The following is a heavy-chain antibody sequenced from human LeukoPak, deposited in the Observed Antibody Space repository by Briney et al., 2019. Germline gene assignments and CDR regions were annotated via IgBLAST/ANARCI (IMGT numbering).Heavy chain of an antibody. CDR3: ARGVVVVPAAIDGDYYYYMDV. CDR2: ISYDGSNK. V-gene: IGHV3-30*01. J-gene: IGHJ6*03. D-gene: IGHD2-2*01. Sequence: QTGGSLRLSCAASGFTFSSYAMHWVRQAPGKGLEWVAVISYDGSNKYYADSVKGRFTISRGNSKNTLYLQMNSLRAEDTAVYYCARGVVVVPAAIDGDYYYYMDVWGKGTTVTVSS. CDR1: GFTFSSYA.